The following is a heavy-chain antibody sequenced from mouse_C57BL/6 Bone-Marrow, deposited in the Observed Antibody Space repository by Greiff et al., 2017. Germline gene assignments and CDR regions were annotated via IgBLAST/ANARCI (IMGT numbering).Heavy chain of an antibody. V-gene: IGHV1-50*01. CDR3: ARHYGSSSYWYFDV. CDR2: IDPSDSYT. CDR1: GYTFTSYW. J-gene: IGHJ1*03. Sequence: QVQLQQPGAELVKPGASVKLSCKASGYTFTSYWMPWVKQRPGQGLEWIGEIDPSDSYTNYNQKFKGKATLTVDTSSSTAYMPLSSLTSEDSAVYYCARHYGSSSYWYFDVWGTGTTVTVSS. D-gene: IGHD1-1*01.